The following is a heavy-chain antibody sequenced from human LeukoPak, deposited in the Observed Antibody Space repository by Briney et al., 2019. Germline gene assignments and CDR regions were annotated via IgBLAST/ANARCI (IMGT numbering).Heavy chain of an antibody. V-gene: IGHV4-39*01. J-gene: IGHJ4*02. D-gene: IGHD6-13*01. CDR2: IYYSGST. CDR1: GGSISSSSYS. Sequence: TSETLSLTCTVSGGSISSSSYSSGWMRQPPGKGLEGIVSIYYSGSTYYNPSLKSRVTISVDTSKNQFSLKLSSVTAADTAVYYCARHGASSSWETHDYWGQGTLVTVSS. CDR3: ARHGASSSWETHDY.